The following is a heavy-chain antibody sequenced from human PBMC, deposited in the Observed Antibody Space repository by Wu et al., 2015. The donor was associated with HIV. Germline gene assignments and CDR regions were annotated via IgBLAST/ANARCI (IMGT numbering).Heavy chain of an antibody. Sequence: QVQLVQSGAEVKKPGSSVKVSCKASGGTFSSYAISWVRQAPGQGLEWMGGIIPIFGTANYAQKFQGRVTITTDESTSTAYMELSSLRSEDTAVYYCARSLDYYDSSLARPEEYHGGYWGQGTLVTVSS. J-gene: IGHJ4*02. V-gene: IGHV1-69*05. D-gene: IGHD3-22*01. CDR1: GGTFSSYA. CDR3: ARSLDYYDSSLARPEEYHGGY. CDR2: IIPIFGTA.